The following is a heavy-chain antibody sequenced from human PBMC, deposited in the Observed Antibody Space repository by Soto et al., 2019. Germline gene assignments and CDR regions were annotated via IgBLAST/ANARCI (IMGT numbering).Heavy chain of an antibody. CDR2: LSDNSGNT. CDR1: GFTFSSSA. J-gene: IGHJ4*02. V-gene: IGHV3-23*01. Sequence: GGSLRLSCAASGFTFSSSAMNWVRQAPGKGLEWVSTLSDNSGNTYYADSVKGRFTISRENTKSTLFLRMNSLRAEDTAEYYCAKHLFGVSGPFDYWGQGSLVTVSS. CDR3: AKHLFGVSGPFDY. D-gene: IGHD2-15*01.